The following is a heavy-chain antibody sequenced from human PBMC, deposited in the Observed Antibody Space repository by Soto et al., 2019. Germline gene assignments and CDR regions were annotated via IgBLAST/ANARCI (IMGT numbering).Heavy chain of an antibody. CDR2: ISSRGGDT. V-gene: IGHV3-23*01. J-gene: IGHJ6*02. CDR1: GFPFSDYA. D-gene: IGHD1-20*01. Sequence: GGSLRLSCAASGFPFSDYAMSWVRQAPGKGLQWVSVISSRGGDTYYADSVRGRFTISRDNSKSTLSLQMNSLRAEDTAIYYCAKDLFPALSGKDYYYGLDVWGPGTTVTVSS. CDR3: AKDLFPALSGKDYYYGLDV.